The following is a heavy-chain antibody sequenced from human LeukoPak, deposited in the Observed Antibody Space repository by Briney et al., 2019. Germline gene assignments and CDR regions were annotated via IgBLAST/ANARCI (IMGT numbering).Heavy chain of an antibody. CDR3: ARGSGRYCSSTSCTGDDY. CDR1: GFTFSSYA. J-gene: IGHJ4*02. D-gene: IGHD2-2*01. V-gene: IGHV3-30*04. CDR2: ISYDGSNK. Sequence: PGGSLRLSCAASGFTFSSYAMHWVRQAPGKGLEWVAVISYDGSNKYYADSVKGRFTISRDNSKNTLYLQMNSLRAEDTAVYYCARGSGRYCSSTSCTGDDYWGQGTPVTVSS.